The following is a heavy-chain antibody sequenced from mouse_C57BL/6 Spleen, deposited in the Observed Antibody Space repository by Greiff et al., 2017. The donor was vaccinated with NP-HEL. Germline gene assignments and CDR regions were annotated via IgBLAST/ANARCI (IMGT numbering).Heavy chain of an antibody. D-gene: IGHD2-1*01. CDR1: GYTFTEYT. V-gene: IGHV1-62-2*01. CDR2: FYPGSGSI. Sequence: QVQLQQSGAELVKPGASVKLSCKASGYTFTEYTIHWVKQRSGQGLEWIGWFYPGSGSIKYNEKFKDKATLTADKSSSTVYMELSRMTSEDSAVYVVARHEAEEIYGNYGFDYWGQVTTLTVSS. J-gene: IGHJ2*01. CDR3: ARHEAEEIYGNYGFDY.